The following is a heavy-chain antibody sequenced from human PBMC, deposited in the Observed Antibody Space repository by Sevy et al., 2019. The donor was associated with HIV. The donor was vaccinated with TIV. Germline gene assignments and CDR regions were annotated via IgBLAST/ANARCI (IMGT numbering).Heavy chain of an antibody. CDR3: AHRSYTSGWYKVHFDP. Sequence: SGPTLVNPTQTLTLTCTFSGFSFNTAGVGVGWIRQPPGKALEWLALIHWNDDKYYNPSLSTRLTITKDTSENEMVLTMANMGPEDTATYFCAHRSYTSGWYKVHFDPWGQGTLVTVSS. V-gene: IGHV2-5*01. CDR2: IHWNDDK. D-gene: IGHD6-19*01. J-gene: IGHJ5*02. CDR1: GFSFNTAGVG.